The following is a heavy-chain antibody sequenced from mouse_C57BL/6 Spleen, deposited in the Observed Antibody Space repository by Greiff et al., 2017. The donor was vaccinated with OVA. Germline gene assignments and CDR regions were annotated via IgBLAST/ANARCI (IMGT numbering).Heavy chain of an antibody. V-gene: IGHV1-15*01. J-gene: IGHJ2*01. CDR2: IDPETGGT. D-gene: IGHD2-5*01. Sequence: VQLQQSGAELVRPGASVTLSCKASGYTFTDYEMPWVKQTPVHGLEWIGAIDPETGGTAYNQKFKGKAILTADKSSSTAYMELRSLTSEVSAVYYCTSSNYYWGQGTTLTVSS. CDR3: TSSNYY. CDR1: GYTFTDYE.